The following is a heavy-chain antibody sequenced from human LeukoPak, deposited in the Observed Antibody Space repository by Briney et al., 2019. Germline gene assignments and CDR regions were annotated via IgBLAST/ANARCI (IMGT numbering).Heavy chain of an antibody. Sequence: SETLSPTCTVSGGSISSYYWSWIRQPAGKGLEWIGRIYTSGSTNYNPSLKSRVTMSVDTSKNQFSLKLSSVTAADTAVYYCARDARAATHFDYWGQGTLVTVSS. CDR1: GGSISSYY. CDR3: ARDARAATHFDY. V-gene: IGHV4-4*07. J-gene: IGHJ4*02. D-gene: IGHD2-15*01. CDR2: IYTSGST.